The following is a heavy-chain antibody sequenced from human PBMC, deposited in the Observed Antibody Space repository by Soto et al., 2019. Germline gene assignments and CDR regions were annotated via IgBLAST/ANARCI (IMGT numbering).Heavy chain of an antibody. Sequence: GGSLRLSCAASGFSFSFYWMSGVRQAPGKGLEWVANIKQDGGTQYDEDSVKGRFTISTDNSKNTLYLQMNSLRAEDTAVYYGARDAASDAFDIWGQGTMVTVSS. V-gene: IGHV3-7*03. CDR2: IKQDGGTQ. CDR3: ARDAASDAFDI. CDR1: GFSFSFYW. J-gene: IGHJ3*02.